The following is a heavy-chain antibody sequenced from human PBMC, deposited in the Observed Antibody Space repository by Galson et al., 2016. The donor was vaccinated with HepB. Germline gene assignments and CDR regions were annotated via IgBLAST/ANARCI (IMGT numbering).Heavy chain of an antibody. CDR1: GFTVSSSY. Sequence: SLRPSCAASGFTVSSSYMSWVRQAPGKGLEWVSHITHTTNIIYYADSVKGRFTISRDNAKNSVYLQMNSLRDEDTAVYYCARDGGGGYKLDYWGQGTLVTVSS. CDR2: ITHTTNII. CDR3: ARDGGGGYKLDY. V-gene: IGHV3-48*02. D-gene: IGHD5-24*01. J-gene: IGHJ4*02.